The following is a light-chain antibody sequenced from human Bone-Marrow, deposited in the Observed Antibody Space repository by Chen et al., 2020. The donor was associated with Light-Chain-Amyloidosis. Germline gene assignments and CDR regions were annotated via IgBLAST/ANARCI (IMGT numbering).Light chain of an antibody. Sequence: SYELPQPPSVSVSQGQTARLTCSGDDLPTKYAYWYQQKPGQAPVLVIHRDTERPSGISERFSGSSSGTTATLTISGVQAEDEADYHCQSADSSGTYEVIFGGGTKLTVL. J-gene: IGLJ2*01. V-gene: IGLV3-25*03. CDR1: DLPTKY. CDR2: RDT. CDR3: QSADSSGTYEVI.